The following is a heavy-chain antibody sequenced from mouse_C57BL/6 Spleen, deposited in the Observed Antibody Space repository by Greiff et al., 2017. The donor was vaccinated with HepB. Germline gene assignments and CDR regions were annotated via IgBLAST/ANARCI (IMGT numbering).Heavy chain of an antibody. CDR2: IWWDDDK. J-gene: IGHJ2*01. V-gene: IGHV8-8*01. Sequence: QVQLKESGPGLLQPSQTLSLTCSFSGFSLSTFGMGVGWIRQPSGKGLEWLAHIWWDDDKYYNPALKSRLTNSKDTSKNQVFLKLANVDTADTATYYCSRIYYDYGFDYWGQGTTLTVSS. D-gene: IGHD2-4*01. CDR1: GFSLSTFGMG. CDR3: SRIYYDYGFDY.